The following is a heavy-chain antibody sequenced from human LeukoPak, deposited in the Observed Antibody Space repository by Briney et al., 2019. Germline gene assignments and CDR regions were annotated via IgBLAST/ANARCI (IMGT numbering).Heavy chain of an antibody. J-gene: IGHJ5*02. Sequence: GGSLRLSCAASGFTFDDYAMHWVRQAPGKGLEWVSLISGDGGSTYYADSVRGRFTISRDNSKNSLYLQMNSLRAEDTAMYYCVRSDWFDNWGQGTLVTVSS. V-gene: IGHV3-43*02. CDR3: VRSDWFDN. CDR2: ISGDGGST. CDR1: GFTFDDYA.